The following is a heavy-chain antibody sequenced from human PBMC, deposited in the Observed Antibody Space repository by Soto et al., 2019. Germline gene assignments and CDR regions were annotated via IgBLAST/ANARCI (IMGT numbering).Heavy chain of an antibody. Sequence: QVQLVQSGAEVKKPGASVKVSCKASGYTFTSYGISWVRQAPGQGLEWMGWISAYNGNTNYAQKLQGRVTMTTDTSTSTAYMELRSLRSDDTAVYYCARGSEFVAEEATMTLPFHYWGQGTLVTVSS. CDR2: ISAYNGNT. D-gene: IGHD5-12*01. V-gene: IGHV1-18*01. J-gene: IGHJ4*02. CDR1: GYTFTSYG. CDR3: ARGSEFVAEEATMTLPFHY.